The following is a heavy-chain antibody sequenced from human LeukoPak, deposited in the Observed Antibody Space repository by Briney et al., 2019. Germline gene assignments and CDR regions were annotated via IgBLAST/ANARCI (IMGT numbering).Heavy chain of an antibody. Sequence: ASVKVSCKASGYTFTDYYLHWVRQAPGQGLQWMGWINPKSGGTSYAQMFQGRVTMTRDTSISTAYMGLSRLRSDDTAVYYCAKDLRYSSSWSSGWFDPWGQGTLVTVSS. J-gene: IGHJ5*02. CDR2: INPKSGGT. D-gene: IGHD6-13*01. CDR1: GYTFTDYY. CDR3: AKDLRYSSSWSSGWFDP. V-gene: IGHV1-2*02.